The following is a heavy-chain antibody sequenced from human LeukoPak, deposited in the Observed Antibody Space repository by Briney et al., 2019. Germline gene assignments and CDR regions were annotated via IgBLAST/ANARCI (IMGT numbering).Heavy chain of an antibody. CDR3: ARAVGGDGSGSL. CDR1: GDSISMHY. V-gene: IGHV4-59*11. CDR2: IDHTGST. D-gene: IGHD3-10*01. J-gene: IGHJ4*02. Sequence: SETLSLTCSASGDSISMHYWSWIRQPPGKGLEWIGYIDHTGSTNYNPSLNSRVTISRDTSKNHFSLELSSVTAADTAVYYCARAVGGDGSGSLWGPGTLVTVSS.